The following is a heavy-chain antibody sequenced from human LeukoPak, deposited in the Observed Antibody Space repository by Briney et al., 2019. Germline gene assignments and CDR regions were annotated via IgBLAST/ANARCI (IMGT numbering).Heavy chain of an antibody. CDR1: GFMFSDFY. CDR2: ISPDGSYT. V-gene: IGHV3-11*05. CDR3: ASDQVSGVFDY. Sequence: GGSLRLSCAGSGFMFSDFYINWIRRSPGKGLEWLAYISPDGSYTTYGDSVKGRFVISRDNAKNSVSLQMNSLRVEDTAVYFCASDQVSGVFDYWGQGARVTVS. J-gene: IGHJ4*02. D-gene: IGHD5/OR15-5a*01.